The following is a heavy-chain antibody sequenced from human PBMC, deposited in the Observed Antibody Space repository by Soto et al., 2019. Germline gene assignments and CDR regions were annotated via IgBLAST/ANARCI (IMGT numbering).Heavy chain of an antibody. CDR2: INHSGST. D-gene: IGHD3-3*01. CDR1: GGSFSGYY. Sequence: SETLSLTCAVYGGSFSGYYWSWIRQPPGKGLEWIGEINHSGSTNYNPSLKSRVTISVDTSKNQFSLKLSSVTAADTAVYYCARVSEELRFLEWLSKNAFDIWGQGTMVTVSS. J-gene: IGHJ3*02. V-gene: IGHV4-34*01. CDR3: ARVSEELRFLEWLSKNAFDI.